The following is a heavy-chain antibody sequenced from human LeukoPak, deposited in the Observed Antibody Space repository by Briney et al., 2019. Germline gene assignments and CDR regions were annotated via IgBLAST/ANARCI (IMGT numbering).Heavy chain of an antibody. J-gene: IGHJ2*01. CDR1: GFTFSSDA. CDR3: AKDWTGTKPFDL. Sequence: GGSLRLSCAASGFTFSSDAMSWVRQAPGKGLEWVSSISSSSTYIYYADSVKGRFTISRDNAKNSLYLQMNSLRAEDTAVYYCAKDWTGTKPFDLWGRGTLVTVSS. V-gene: IGHV3-21*04. D-gene: IGHD3/OR15-3a*01. CDR2: ISSSSTYI.